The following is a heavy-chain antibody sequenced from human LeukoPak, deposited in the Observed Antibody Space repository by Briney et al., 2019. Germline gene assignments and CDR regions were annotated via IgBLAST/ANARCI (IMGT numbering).Heavy chain of an antibody. CDR2: INPNGGST. V-gene: IGHV1-46*01. CDR3: AREKDNSGWKNWIDP. Sequence: ASVKVSCKASGYRFTSYYMHWVRQAPGHGLEGMGIINPNGGSTSYAQRFRGRVTMTRDTSTSTVYMELSSLKSEDTAVYYCAREKDNSGWKNWIDPWGEGTLVTVSS. J-gene: IGHJ5*02. D-gene: IGHD6-19*01. CDR1: GYRFTSYY.